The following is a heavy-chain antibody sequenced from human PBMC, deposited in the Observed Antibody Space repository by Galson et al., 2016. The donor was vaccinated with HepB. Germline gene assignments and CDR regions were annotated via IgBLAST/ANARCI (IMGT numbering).Heavy chain of an antibody. CDR2: ISTTVRTI. V-gene: IGHV3-48*01. CDR3: ASHDYGDHYFDS. D-gene: IGHD4-17*01. Sequence: SLRLSCAGSGFAFSNSGINWVRQAPGKGLQWISYISTTVRTIYYADSVVGRFTISRDNAKNSVYLQMNSLRAGDTAVYYCASHDYGDHYFDSWGQGTLVTFSS. CDR1: GFAFSNSG. J-gene: IGHJ4*02.